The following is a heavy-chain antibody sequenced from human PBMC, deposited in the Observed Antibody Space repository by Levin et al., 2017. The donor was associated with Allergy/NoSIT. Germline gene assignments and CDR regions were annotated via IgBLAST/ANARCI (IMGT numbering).Heavy chain of an antibody. CDR1: GFTFSGSA. Sequence: GESLKISCAASGFTFSGSAMHWVRQASGKGLEWVGRIRSKANSYATAYAASVKGRFTISRDDSKNTAYLQMNSLKTEDTAVYYCTRLLRLTSSSPGVYRYFDLWGRGTLVTVSS. CDR2: IRSKANSYAT. D-gene: IGHD6-13*01. CDR3: TRLLRLTSSSPGVYRYFDL. V-gene: IGHV3-73*01. J-gene: IGHJ2*01.